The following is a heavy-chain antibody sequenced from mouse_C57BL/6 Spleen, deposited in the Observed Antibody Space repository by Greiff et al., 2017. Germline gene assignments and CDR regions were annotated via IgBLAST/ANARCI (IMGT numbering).Heavy chain of an antibody. V-gene: IGHV1-50*01. CDR2: IDPYDGYT. J-gene: IGHJ4*01. Sequence: QVQLQQPGAELVKPGASVKLSCKASGYTFTSYWMQWVKQRPGQGLEWIGEIDPYDGYTNYNPKFKGKATLTVDTSSNTAYLPLSSLTSEDSAVDYCARRGDYDYGAMDYWGQGTSVTVAS. D-gene: IGHD2-4*01. CDR1: GYTFTSYW. CDR3: ARRGDYDYGAMDY.